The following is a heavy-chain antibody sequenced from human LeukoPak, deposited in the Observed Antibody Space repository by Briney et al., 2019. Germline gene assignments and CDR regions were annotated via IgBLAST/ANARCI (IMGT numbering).Heavy chain of an antibody. V-gene: IGHV3-7*01. CDR1: GFTFSSYW. CDR2: IKQDGSEK. CDR3: ARDGLTYYDFWSGYDWFDS. Sequence: PGGSLRLSCAASGFTFSSYWMSWVRQAPGKGLEWVANIKQDGSEKYYVDSVKGRFTISRDNAKNSLYLQMNSLRAEDTAVYYCARDGLTYYDFWSGYDWFDSWGQGSLVIVSS. J-gene: IGHJ5*01. D-gene: IGHD3-3*01.